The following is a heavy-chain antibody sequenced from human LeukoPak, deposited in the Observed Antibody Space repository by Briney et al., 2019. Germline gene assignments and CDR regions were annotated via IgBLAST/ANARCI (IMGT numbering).Heavy chain of an antibody. V-gene: IGHV3-7*01. J-gene: IGHJ4*02. D-gene: IGHD3-22*01. CDR1: GFTFSSYW. CDR2: IKQGGSEK. CDR3: ARVSYYYDSSGAHHFDY. Sequence: GGSLRLSCAASGFTFSSYWMSWVRQAPGKGLEWVANIKQGGSEKYYVDSVKGRFTISRDNAKNSLYLQMNSLRPEDTAVYYCARVSYYYDSSGAHHFDYWGQGTLVTVSS.